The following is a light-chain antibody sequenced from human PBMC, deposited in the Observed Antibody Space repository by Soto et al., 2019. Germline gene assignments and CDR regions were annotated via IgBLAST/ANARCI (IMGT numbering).Light chain of an antibody. CDR1: QSVFYGSNNKNY. V-gene: IGKV4-1*01. J-gene: IGKJ3*01. Sequence: DIVMTQSPDSLAVSLGERATINCKSSQSVFYGSNNKNYLAWYQQKPGQPPKLLIYWASTRESGVPDRFSGSGSGTDFSLTISSLHAEDVAVYYCQQYYISPVTFGPGTRVDVK. CDR3: QQYYISPVT. CDR2: WAS.